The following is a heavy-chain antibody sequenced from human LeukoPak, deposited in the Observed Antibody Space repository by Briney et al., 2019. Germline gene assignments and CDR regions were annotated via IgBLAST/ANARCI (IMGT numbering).Heavy chain of an antibody. CDR1: GCSISSYY. J-gene: IGHJ4*02. CDR3: ARAVGVYGDDYFDY. Sequence: SYTLSLTCTVSGCSISSYYWSWIRHPPGTGQEWVGYIYYSGSSNYHLSLNSQVTISVDTSKNQFSVKVSSVTVADRAVYYCARAVGVYGDDYFDYWGQGTLVTVSS. D-gene: IGHD4-17*01. V-gene: IGHV4-59*07. CDR2: IYYSGSS.